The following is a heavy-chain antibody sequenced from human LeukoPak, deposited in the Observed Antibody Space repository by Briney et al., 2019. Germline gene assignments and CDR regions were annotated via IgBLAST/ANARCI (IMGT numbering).Heavy chain of an antibody. Sequence: PSETLSLTCTVSGGSISSYYWSWIRQPPGKGLEWIGYIYYSGSTNYNPSLKSRVTISVDTSKNQFSLKLSSVTAADTAVYYCARHSHYYDSSGYYDAFDIWGQGTMVTVSS. D-gene: IGHD3-22*01. CDR3: ARHSHYYDSSGYYDAFDI. CDR2: IYYSGST. CDR1: GGSISSYY. V-gene: IGHV4-59*08. J-gene: IGHJ3*02.